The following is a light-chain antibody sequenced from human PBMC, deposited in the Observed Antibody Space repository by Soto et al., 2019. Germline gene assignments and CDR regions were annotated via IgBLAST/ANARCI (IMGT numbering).Light chain of an antibody. J-gene: IGKJ4*01. CDR1: QTVSSS. CDR3: QQHINWPLT. V-gene: IGKV3-11*01. CDR2: EVS. Sequence: EIVLTQSPATLSLSPGERATLSCRASQTVSSSLAWYQQKPGQAPRLLIYEVSNRATGIPARFSGSESGAEYTLTTSSLEPGDFALYYCQQHINWPLTGGGGTVV.